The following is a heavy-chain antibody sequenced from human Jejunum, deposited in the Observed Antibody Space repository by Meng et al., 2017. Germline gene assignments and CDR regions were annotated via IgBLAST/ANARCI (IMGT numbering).Heavy chain of an antibody. D-gene: IGHD1-1*01. Sequence: SCAASGFMFNRFWMSWFRQAPGKGLEWLGNTNKDESVKYSVDSVKGRFTVSRDNDNNLLFLQMNSLRVDDTAVYYCAREDNVNTNDYWGQGTLVTVSS. J-gene: IGHJ4*02. CDR1: GFMFNRFW. CDR3: AREDNVNTNDY. CDR2: TNKDESVK. V-gene: IGHV3-7*01.